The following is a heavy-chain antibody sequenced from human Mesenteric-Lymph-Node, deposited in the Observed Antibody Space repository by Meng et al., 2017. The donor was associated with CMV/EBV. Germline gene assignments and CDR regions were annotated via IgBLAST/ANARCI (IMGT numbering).Heavy chain of an antibody. V-gene: IGHV1-8*01. J-gene: IGHJ4*02. CDR3: ARESDTGMVPDY. Sequence: ASVKVSCKASGYTFTSYDINWVRQATGQGLEWMGWMNPNSGNTGYAQKFQGRVTMTRDTSIATAYMELSRLTSDDTAVYYCARESDTGMVPDYWGQGTLVTVSS. CDR1: GYTFTSYD. CDR2: MNPNSGNT. D-gene: IGHD3-10*01.